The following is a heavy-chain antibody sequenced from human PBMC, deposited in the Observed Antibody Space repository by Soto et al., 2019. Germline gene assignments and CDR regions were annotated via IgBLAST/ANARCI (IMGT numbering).Heavy chain of an antibody. CDR3: AKCPGTGTNPSDY. D-gene: IGHD3-10*01. J-gene: IGHJ4*02. Sequence: PCGSLRLCCAASGFTVSSSGVPWARQAPGKGLEWVAVISYDGSNKYYADSVKGRFTISRDNSKNTLYLQMNSLRAEDTAVYYCAKCPGTGTNPSDYWGQGTLVTSPQ. CDR1: GFTVSSSG. CDR2: ISYDGSNK. V-gene: IGHV3-30*18.